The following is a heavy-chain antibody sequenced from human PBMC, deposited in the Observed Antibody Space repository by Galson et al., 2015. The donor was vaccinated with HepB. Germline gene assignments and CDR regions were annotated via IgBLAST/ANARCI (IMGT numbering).Heavy chain of an antibody. CDR2: INPNSGGT. D-gene: IGHD3-3*01. Sequence: SVKVSCKASGYTFTGYYMHWVRQAPGQGLEWMGRINPNSGGTNYAQKFQSRVTMTRDTSISTAYMELSRLRSDDTAVYYCARARYYDFWSGPAQGQTYYYYYMDVWGKGTTVTVSS. CDR3: ARARYYDFWSGPAQGQTYYYYYMDV. CDR1: GYTFTGYY. J-gene: IGHJ6*03. V-gene: IGHV1-2*06.